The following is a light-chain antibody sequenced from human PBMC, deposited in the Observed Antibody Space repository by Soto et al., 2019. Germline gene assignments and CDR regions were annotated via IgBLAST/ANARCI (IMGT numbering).Light chain of an antibody. CDR2: DAS. Sequence: EIVMTQSPATLSVSPGERVTLSCRASQSLTRNLAWYQQKPGQAPRLLIYDASTRATGIPARFSGGGSGTDFTLTISSLEPEDFAVYYCQQLSTYPLTFGGGTKVDIK. CDR1: QSLTRN. J-gene: IGKJ4*01. V-gene: IGKV3D-15*01. CDR3: QQLSTYPLT.